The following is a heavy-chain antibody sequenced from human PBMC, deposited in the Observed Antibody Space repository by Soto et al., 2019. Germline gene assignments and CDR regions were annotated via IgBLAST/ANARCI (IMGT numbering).Heavy chain of an antibody. D-gene: IGHD3-10*01. CDR2: ISPSGTT. J-gene: IGHJ4*03. V-gene: IGHV4-34*01. Sequence: SETLALTCSLYSGSLSCYYWSWIRQPPGKGLEWIGEISPSGTTNYSPSLKSRVSISVDTSKNQFSLNLTSLTAADTAVYYCARAPKVRGSCQRRPDYCGYWSLVTVSS. CDR1: SGSLSCYY. CDR3: ARAPKVRGSCQRRPDY.